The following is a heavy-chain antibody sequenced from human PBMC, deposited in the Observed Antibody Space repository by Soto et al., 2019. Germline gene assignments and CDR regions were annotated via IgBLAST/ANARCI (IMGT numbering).Heavy chain of an antibody. V-gene: IGHV3-74*01. D-gene: IGHD2-2*01. CDR3: ARDIVVVPAAYDMDV. J-gene: IGHJ6*02. CDR2: INSDGSST. CDR1: GFTFSSYW. Sequence: GGSLRLSCAASGFTFSSYWMHWVRQAPGKGLVWVSRINSDGSSTSYADSVKGRFTISRDNAKNTLYLQMNSLRAEDTAVYYCARDIVVVPAAYDMDVWGQGTTVTVSS.